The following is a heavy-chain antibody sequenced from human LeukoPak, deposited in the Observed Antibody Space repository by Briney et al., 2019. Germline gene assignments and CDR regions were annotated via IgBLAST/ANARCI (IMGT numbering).Heavy chain of an antibody. CDR2: INPNSGGT. D-gene: IGHD2-2*01. CDR3: ARGGYQLLVDADWFDP. Sequence: ASVKVSCKASGYTFTGYYIHWVRQAPGQGLEWMGWINPNSGGTNYAQKFQGRVTMTRDTSISTAYMELSRLRSDDTAVYYCARGGYQLLVDADWFDPWGQGTLVTVSS. J-gene: IGHJ5*02. CDR1: GYTFTGYY. V-gene: IGHV1-2*02.